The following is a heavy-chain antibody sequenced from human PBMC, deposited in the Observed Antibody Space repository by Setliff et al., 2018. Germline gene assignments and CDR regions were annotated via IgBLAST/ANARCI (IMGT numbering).Heavy chain of an antibody. J-gene: IGHJ4*02. CDR3: ATEKFPGDWGDY. Sequence: GASVKVSCKASGYTFTSYGFSWVRQAPGQGLEWMGWISVYNGKTKYAQKFQGRVTMTTDTSTRTAYMEVTSLRSDDTAEYYCATEKFPGDWGDYWGQGTLVTVSS. CDR2: ISVYNGKT. D-gene: IGHD2-21*01. V-gene: IGHV1-18*01. CDR1: GYTFTSYG.